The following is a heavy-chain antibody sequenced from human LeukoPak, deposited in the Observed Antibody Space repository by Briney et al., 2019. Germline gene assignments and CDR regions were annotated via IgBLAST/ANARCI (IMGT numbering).Heavy chain of an antibody. V-gene: IGHV1-46*01. Sequence: ASVKVSCTASGYTFTSYYMHWVRQAPGQGLEWMGIINPSGGSTSYAQKFQGRVTMTRDTSTSTAYMELRSLRSDDTAVYYCARALSITMVRGVIRQDDAFDIWGQGTVVTVSS. CDR2: INPSGGST. D-gene: IGHD3-10*01. CDR1: GYTFTSYY. CDR3: ARALSITMVRGVIRQDDAFDI. J-gene: IGHJ3*02.